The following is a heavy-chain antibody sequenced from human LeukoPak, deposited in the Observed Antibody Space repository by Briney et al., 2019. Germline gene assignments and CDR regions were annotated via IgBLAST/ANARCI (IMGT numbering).Heavy chain of an antibody. CDR3: ARTPPPEPGIALWAAEYFQH. J-gene: IGHJ1*01. Sequence: GGSLRLSCAASGFTFSSYSMNWVRQAPGKGLEWVSSISSSSSYIYYADSVKGRFTISRDNAKNSLYLQMNSLRAEDTAVYYCARTPPPEPGIALWAAEYFQHWGQGTLVTVSS. CDR2: ISSSSSYI. D-gene: IGHD6-13*01. V-gene: IGHV3-21*01. CDR1: GFTFSSYS.